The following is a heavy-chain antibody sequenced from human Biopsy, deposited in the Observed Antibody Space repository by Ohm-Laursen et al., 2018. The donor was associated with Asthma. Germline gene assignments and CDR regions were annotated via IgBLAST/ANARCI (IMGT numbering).Heavy chain of an antibody. D-gene: IGHD1-26*01. V-gene: IGHV3-9*01. Sequence: RSLRLSCAASGFTFDDYAMHWVRQAPGKGLEWVSGISWNSGSIGYADSVKGRFTISRDNAKNSLYLQMKSLRAEDTALYYCAKGEWELLEANFDYWGQGTLVTVSS. CDR1: GFTFDDYA. CDR3: AKGEWELLEANFDY. J-gene: IGHJ4*02. CDR2: ISWNSGSI.